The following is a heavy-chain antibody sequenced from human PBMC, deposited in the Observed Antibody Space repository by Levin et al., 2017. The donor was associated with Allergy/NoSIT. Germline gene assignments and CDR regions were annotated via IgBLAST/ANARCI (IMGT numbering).Heavy chain of an antibody. D-gene: IGHD3-3*01. CDR2: INSGGITI. CDR1: GFTFSNYW. CDR3: ARGIFAVSDY. J-gene: IGHJ4*02. Sequence: LLLTCAASGFTFSNYWMHWVRQAPGKGPVWVSRINSGGITINYADSVKGRFTISRDNAKNTLYLQMNSLRAEDTAVYYCARGIFAVSDYWGQGTLVTVSS. V-gene: IGHV3-74*01.